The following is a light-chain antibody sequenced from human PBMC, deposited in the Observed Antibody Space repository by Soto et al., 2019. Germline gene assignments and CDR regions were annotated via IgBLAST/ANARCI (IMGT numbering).Light chain of an antibody. Sequence: IQLTQSPSSLSASVGDRVTVTCRASQSINIYLNWYQQKPGKAPTLLIYAASSLQSGVTSRFSGGGSRTDFTLTISSLQPEDFATYYCQQSYRSPYTFGQGTKLEI. CDR1: QSINIY. J-gene: IGKJ2*01. V-gene: IGKV1-39*01. CDR2: AAS. CDR3: QQSYRSPYT.